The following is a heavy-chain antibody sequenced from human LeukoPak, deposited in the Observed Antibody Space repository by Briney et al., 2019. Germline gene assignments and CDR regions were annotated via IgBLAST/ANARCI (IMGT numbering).Heavy chain of an antibody. Sequence: SETLSLTCTVSGVSISSYYWSWIRQPAGKGLEWIGRIYTSGSTNYNPSLKSRVTMSVDTSKNQFSLKLSSVTAADTAVYYCAREGGGGGSYFSFEVFDYWGQGTLVTVSS. D-gene: IGHD1-26*01. V-gene: IGHV4-4*07. CDR3: AREGGGGGSYFSFEVFDY. CDR2: IYTSGST. J-gene: IGHJ4*02. CDR1: GVSISSYY.